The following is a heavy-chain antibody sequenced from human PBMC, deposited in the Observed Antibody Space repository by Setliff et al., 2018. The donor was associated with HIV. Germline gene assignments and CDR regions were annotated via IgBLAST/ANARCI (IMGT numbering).Heavy chain of an antibody. CDR1: GGSVGSRDYY. CDR2: ILYGGTT. V-gene: IGHV4-39*01. J-gene: IGHJ6*03. Sequence: SETLSLTCAVSGGSVGSRDYYWGWIRQPPGKGLEWIGNILYGGTTYYTPSLKSRVSISVDTSRNQFSLRLNSVTAADTAVYYCARHFPGSPHPAGYYMDVWGKGTMVTVSS. CDR3: ARHFPGSPHPAGYYMDV. D-gene: IGHD6-13*01.